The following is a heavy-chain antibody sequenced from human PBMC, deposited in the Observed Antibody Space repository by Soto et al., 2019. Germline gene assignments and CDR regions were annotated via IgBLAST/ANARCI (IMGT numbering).Heavy chain of an antibody. V-gene: IGHV1-2*02. D-gene: IGHD3-3*01. J-gene: IGHJ4*02. Sequence: ASVKVSCPASGYTFTAYFMRWVRQAPGQGLEWMGWINPNSGATKYAQKFQGRVTLSRDTSISTAYMELSGLRSDDTAVYYCARGGGTILAPLPWGQGTLVTVSS. CDR1: GYTFTAYF. CDR2: INPNSGAT. CDR3: ARGGGTILAPLP.